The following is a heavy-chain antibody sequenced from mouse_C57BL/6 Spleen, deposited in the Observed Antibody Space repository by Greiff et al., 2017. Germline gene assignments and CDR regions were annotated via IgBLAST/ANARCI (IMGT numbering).Heavy chain of an antibody. CDR1: GFTFSSYA. CDR2: ISDGGSYT. CDR3: ARDRTTVKAY. J-gene: IGHJ3*01. D-gene: IGHD1-1*01. V-gene: IGHV5-4*01. Sequence: EVQLVESGGGLVKPGGSLKLSCAASGFTFSSYAMSWVRQTPEKRLEWVATISDGGSYTYYPDNVKGRFTISRDNAKINLYLQMSHLKSEDTAMYYCARDRTTVKAYWGQGTLVTVSA.